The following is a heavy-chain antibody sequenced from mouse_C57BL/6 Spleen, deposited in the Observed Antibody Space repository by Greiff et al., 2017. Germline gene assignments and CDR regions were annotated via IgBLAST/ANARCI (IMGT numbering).Heavy chain of an antibody. V-gene: IGHV1-82*01. Sequence: VQLQESGPELVKPGASVKISCKASGYAFSSSWMNWVKQRPGKGLEWIGRIYPGDGDTNYNGKFKGKATLTADTSSSTAYMQLSSLTSEDSAVYFCARSGDGYYGAMDYRGQGTSVTVSS. CDR1: GYAFSSSW. J-gene: IGHJ4*01. CDR2: IYPGDGDT. CDR3: ARSGDGYYGAMDY. D-gene: IGHD2-3*01.